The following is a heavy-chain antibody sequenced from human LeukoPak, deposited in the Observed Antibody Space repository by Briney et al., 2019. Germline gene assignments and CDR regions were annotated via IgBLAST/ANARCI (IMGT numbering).Heavy chain of an antibody. Sequence: SETLSLTCTVSGGSISSYYWSWIRQPPGKGLEWIGYIYYSGSTNYNPSLKSRVTISVDTSKNQFSLKLSSVTAADTAVYYCASVNQYTPGAFDIWGQGTMVTVSS. J-gene: IGHJ3*02. CDR3: ASVNQYTPGAFDI. V-gene: IGHV4-59*01. CDR1: GGSISSYY. CDR2: IYYSGST. D-gene: IGHD5-18*01.